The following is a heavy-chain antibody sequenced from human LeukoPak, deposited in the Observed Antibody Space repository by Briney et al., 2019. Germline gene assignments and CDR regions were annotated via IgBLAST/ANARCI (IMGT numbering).Heavy chain of an antibody. CDR2: IIPIFGTA. Sequence: SSVKVSCKASGGTFSSYAISWVRQAPGQGLEWMGGIIPIFGTANHAQKFQGRVTITADKSTSTAYMELSSLRSEDTAVYYCARGAGCSGGSCYYPRYYYGMDVWGKGTTVTVSS. CDR1: GGTFSSYA. V-gene: IGHV1-69*06. CDR3: ARGAGCSGGSCYYPRYYYGMDV. D-gene: IGHD2-15*01. J-gene: IGHJ6*04.